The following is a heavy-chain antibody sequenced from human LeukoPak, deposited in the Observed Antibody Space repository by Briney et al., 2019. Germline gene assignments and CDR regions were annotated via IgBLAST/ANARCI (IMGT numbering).Heavy chain of an antibody. V-gene: IGHV3-21*01. CDR1: GFTFSSYS. J-gene: IGHJ6*03. CDR3: AIEGKGYYYYYMDV. Sequence: GGSLRLSRAASGFTFSSYSMNWVRQAPGKGLEWVSSISSSSSYIYYADSVKGRFTISRDNAKDSLYLQMNSLRAEDTAVYYCAIEGKGYYYYYMDVWGKGTTVTVSS. D-gene: IGHD4-23*01. CDR2: ISSSSSYI.